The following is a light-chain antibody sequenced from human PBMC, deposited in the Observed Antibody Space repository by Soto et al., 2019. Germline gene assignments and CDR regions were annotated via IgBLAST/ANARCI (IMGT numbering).Light chain of an antibody. CDR3: QSYDSRLRGVV. J-gene: IGLJ2*01. Sequence: QSVLTQPPSVSGAPGQRATIPCTGSSSNIGEGYHIHWYQHLPGTAPKLLMYDNDNRPSGVPDRFSGSRSGTSASLAITDLQTEDEADYYCQSYDSRLRGVVFGGGTKVTVL. CDR1: SSNIGEGYH. V-gene: IGLV1-40*01. CDR2: DND.